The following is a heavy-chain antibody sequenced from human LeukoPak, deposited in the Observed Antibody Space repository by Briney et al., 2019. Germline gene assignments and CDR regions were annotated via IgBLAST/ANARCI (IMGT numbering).Heavy chain of an antibody. CDR2: INHSGST. V-gene: IGHV4-39*07. Sequence: SETLSLTCTVSGGSISSSSYYWGWIRQPPGKGLEWIGEINHSGSTNYNPSLKSRVTISVDTSKNQFSLKLSSVTAADTAVYYCARGEPHYYYDSSGYCYPWGQGTLVTVSS. J-gene: IGHJ5*02. CDR1: GGSISSSSYY. D-gene: IGHD3-22*01. CDR3: ARGEPHYYYDSSGYCYP.